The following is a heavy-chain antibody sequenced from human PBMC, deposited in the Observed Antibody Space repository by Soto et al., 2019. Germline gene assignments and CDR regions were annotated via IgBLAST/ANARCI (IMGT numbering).Heavy chain of an antibody. V-gene: IGHV3-30-3*01. Sequence: QVQLEESGGGVVQPGRSLRLSCAASGFTFSSYAMHWVRQAPGKGLEWVAVISYDGSNKYYADSVKGRFTISRDNSKNTLYLQMNSLRAEDTAVYYCARDAYSSSSDYYYYYGMDVWGQGTTVTVSS. CDR2: ISYDGSNK. CDR3: ARDAYSSSSDYYYYYGMDV. J-gene: IGHJ6*02. CDR1: GFTFSSYA. D-gene: IGHD6-13*01.